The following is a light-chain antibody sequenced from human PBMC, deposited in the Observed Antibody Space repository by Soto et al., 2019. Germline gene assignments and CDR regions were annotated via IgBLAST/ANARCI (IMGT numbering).Light chain of an antibody. CDR1: SSDVGGYNY. V-gene: IGLV2-14*01. Sequence: QSVLTQPASVSVSPGQSITISCTGTSSDVGGYNYVSWYQQHPGKAPKLMIYEVSNRPSGVSDRFSGSKSGNTASLTISGLQAEDEAHYYCGSYTSSRIYVFRDGTTVTVL. CDR3: GSYTSSRIYV. CDR2: EVS. J-gene: IGLJ1*01.